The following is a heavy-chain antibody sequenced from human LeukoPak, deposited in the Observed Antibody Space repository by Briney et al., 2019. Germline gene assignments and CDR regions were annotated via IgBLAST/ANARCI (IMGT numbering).Heavy chain of an antibody. CDR3: ARHQGGDGYNYYYYYMDV. CDR2: IYYSGST. J-gene: IGHJ6*03. D-gene: IGHD5-24*01. CDR1: GGSISSSSYY. V-gene: IGHV4-39*01. Sequence: SETLSLTCTVSGGSISSSSYYWGWIRQPPGKGLEWIGSIYYSGSTYYKPSLWSRVTISVDTSKSQFSLKLSSVTAADTAVYYCARHQGGDGYNYYYYYMDVWGKGTTVTVSS.